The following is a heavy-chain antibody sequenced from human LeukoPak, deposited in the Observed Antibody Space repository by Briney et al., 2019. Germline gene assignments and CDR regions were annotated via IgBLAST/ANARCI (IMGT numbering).Heavy chain of an antibody. CDR1: GFTFSSYS. CDR2: ISSSSSTI. V-gene: IGHV3-48*02. CDR3: ARSPTSAAYYYYGMDV. D-gene: IGHD1-26*01. J-gene: IGHJ6*02. Sequence: GGSLRLSCAASGFTFSSYSMNWVRQAPGKGLEWVSYISSSSSTINYADSVKGRFTISRDNAKNSLYLQMNSLRDEDTAVYYCARSPTSAAYYYYGMDVWGQGTTVTVSS.